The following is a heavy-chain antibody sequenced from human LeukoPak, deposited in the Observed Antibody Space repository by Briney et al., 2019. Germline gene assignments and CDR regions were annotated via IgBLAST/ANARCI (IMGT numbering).Heavy chain of an antibody. D-gene: IGHD6-13*01. CDR2: IYYSGST. CDR1: GGSISSYY. J-gene: IGHJ3*02. CDR3: AREEDSSSWYRVHAFDI. V-gene: IGHV4-59*01. Sequence: SETLSLTCTVSGGSISSYYWSWIRQPPGKGPEGIGYIYYSGSTNYNPSLKRRVTISVDTSKNQLSLELSSVTAADTAVYYCAREEDSSSWYRVHAFDIWGQGTMVTVSS.